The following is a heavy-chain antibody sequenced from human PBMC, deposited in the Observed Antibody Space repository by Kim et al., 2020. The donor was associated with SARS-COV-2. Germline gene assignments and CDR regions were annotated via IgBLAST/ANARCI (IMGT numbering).Heavy chain of an antibody. CDR3: ARGLGSGSYYGF. J-gene: IGHJ4*02. D-gene: IGHD3-10*01. V-gene: IGHV4-34*01. Sequence: SYNPSLERRVTISLDTSKNRFSLKLSSLTAADTAAYYCARGLGSGSYYGFWGQGTLVTVSS.